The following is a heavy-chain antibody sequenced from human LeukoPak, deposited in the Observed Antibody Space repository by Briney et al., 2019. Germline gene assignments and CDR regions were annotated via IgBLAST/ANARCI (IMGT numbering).Heavy chain of an antibody. CDR1: GFNFNEAW. J-gene: IGHJ3*01. CDR2: IQRKSDGGAT. Sequence: SGGSLRLSCAVSGFNFNEAWMSRVRQAPGKGLEWVGRIQRKSDGGATNYAAPVRGRFTISRDDSKDTLYLQMNSLKTEDTAVYYCTTDQYLWGQGTMVTVSS. V-gene: IGHV3-15*01. CDR3: TTDQYL. D-gene: IGHD2-2*01.